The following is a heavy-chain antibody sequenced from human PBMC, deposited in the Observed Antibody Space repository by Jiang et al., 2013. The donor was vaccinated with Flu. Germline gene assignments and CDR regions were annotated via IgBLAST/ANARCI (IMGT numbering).Heavy chain of an antibody. D-gene: IGHD3-16*01. CDR3: ARGGVTTLPPGLDY. Sequence: LLKPSETLSLTCTVSGGSISGYYWSWIRQPPGKGLEWIGYIYPTSGSTNYNPSLKSRVTISLDTSKNQFSLKLSSVTAADTALYYCARGGVTTLPPGLDYWGQGTLVTVSS. CDR2: IYPTSGST. J-gene: IGHJ4*02. CDR1: GGSISGYY. V-gene: IGHV4-4*09.